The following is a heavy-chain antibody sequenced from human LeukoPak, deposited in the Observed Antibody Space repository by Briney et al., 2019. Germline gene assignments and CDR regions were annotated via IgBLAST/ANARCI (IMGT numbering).Heavy chain of an antibody. Sequence: SETLSLTCTVSGGSISSYYWSWLRQPPGKGLEWIGEINHSGSTNYNPSLKSRVTISVDTSKNQFSLKLNSVTAADTAVYYCAPGATVSYYGMDVWGQGTTVTVSS. CDR3: APGATVSYYGMDV. CDR2: INHSGST. D-gene: IGHD1-14*01. CDR1: GGSISSYY. V-gene: IGHV4-34*01. J-gene: IGHJ6*02.